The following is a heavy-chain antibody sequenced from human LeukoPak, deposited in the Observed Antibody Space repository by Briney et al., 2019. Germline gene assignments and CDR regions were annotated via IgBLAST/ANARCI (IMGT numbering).Heavy chain of an antibody. Sequence: SETLSLTCTLSGGSISTYYWSWIRQPPGKGLEWIGYIYHSGSTNYNPSLKSRVTISVDTSKNQFSLKLSSVAAADTAVYYCARGGGYASPIGYWGQGAPVTVSS. CDR2: IYHSGST. D-gene: IGHD5-12*01. J-gene: IGHJ4*02. V-gene: IGHV4-59*01. CDR1: GGSISTYY. CDR3: ARGGGYASPIGY.